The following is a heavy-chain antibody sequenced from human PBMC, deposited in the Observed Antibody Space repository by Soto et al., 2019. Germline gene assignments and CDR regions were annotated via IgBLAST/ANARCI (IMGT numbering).Heavy chain of an antibody. CDR1: GYSFKNYA. D-gene: IGHD3-3*01. CDR3: ARDDRSVSGVVTLDH. CDR2: TNEGSGNT. V-gene: IGHV1-3*01. Sequence: QVQIVQSRAEVKRPGASVRVSCRATGYSFKNYAVHWVRQAPGQRLEWMGFTNEGSGNTRFSQKFQGRISITRDTSASTVYLDLSSLTSEDTAIYYCARDDRSVSGVVTLDHWGPGTLVTVSS. J-gene: IGHJ4*02.